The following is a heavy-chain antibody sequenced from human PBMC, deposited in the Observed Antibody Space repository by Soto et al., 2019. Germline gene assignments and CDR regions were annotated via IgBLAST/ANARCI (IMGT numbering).Heavy chain of an antibody. V-gene: IGHV4-59*01. CDR3: ASFRRDGYNFVWSDD. D-gene: IGHD3-16*01. CDR1: GASISNSY. Sequence: SETLSLTCTVSGASISNSYWSWIRQPPGKGLEWIGHIYYSGTTNYNPSLKSRVTISVDTSKNQFSLKLTSVTAADTAVYYCASFRRDGYNFVWSDDWGQGTLVTVSS. CDR2: IYYSGTT. J-gene: IGHJ4*02.